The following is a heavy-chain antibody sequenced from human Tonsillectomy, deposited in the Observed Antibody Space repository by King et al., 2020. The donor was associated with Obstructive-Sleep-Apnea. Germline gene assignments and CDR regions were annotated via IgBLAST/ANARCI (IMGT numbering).Heavy chain of an antibody. D-gene: IGHD3-10*01. Sequence: VQLVESGGGVVQPGRSLRLSCAASGFTFSSYAMHWVRQAPGKGLEWVAIISYDGTNKYYADSVRGRFTISRDNSKNTLYLQMNSLRAEDTAVYYCARGPILLWFGEIYFDYWGQGTLVTVSS. CDR1: GFTFSSYA. CDR3: ARGPILLWFGEIYFDY. CDR2: ISYDGTNK. J-gene: IGHJ4*02. V-gene: IGHV3-30-3*01.